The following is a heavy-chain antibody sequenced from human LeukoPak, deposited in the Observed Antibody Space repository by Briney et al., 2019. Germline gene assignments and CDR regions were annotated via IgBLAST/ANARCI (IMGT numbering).Heavy chain of an antibody. D-gene: IGHD6-19*01. J-gene: IGHJ4*02. Sequence: GGSLRLXCAASGFTFSSYAMSWVRRAPGKGLEWVSAISGSGGSTYYADSVKGRFTISRDNSKNTLYLQMNSLRAEDTAVYYCAKDKQWLNYFDYWGQGTLVTVSS. V-gene: IGHV3-23*01. CDR2: ISGSGGST. CDR3: AKDKQWLNYFDY. CDR1: GFTFSSYA.